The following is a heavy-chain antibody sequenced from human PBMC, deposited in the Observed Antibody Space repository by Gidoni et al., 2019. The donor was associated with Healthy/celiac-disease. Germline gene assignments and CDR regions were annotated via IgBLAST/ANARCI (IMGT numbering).Heavy chain of an antibody. Sequence: EVQLVESGGGLVQPGRSLRRSCAASGFTFDAYAMPWVRQAPGKGLEWVSGISWNSGSIGYADSVKGRFTISRDNAKNSLYLQMNSLRAEDTALYYCAKGGYYDSSGYYHQPFDYWGQGTLVTVSS. CDR1: GFTFDAYA. V-gene: IGHV3-9*01. CDR2: ISWNSGSI. D-gene: IGHD3-22*01. J-gene: IGHJ4*02. CDR3: AKGGYYDSSGYYHQPFDY.